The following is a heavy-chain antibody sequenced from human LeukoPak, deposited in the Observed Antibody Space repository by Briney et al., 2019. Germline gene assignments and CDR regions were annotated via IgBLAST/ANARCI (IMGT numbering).Heavy chain of an antibody. V-gene: IGHV3-23*01. CDR3: ATWYLAYGSTLKYFDY. D-gene: IGHD3-10*01. CDR1: GFTFSSYG. J-gene: IGHJ4*02. CDR2: ISGSGGST. Sequence: GGSLRLSCAASGFTFSSYGMSWVRQAPGKGLEWVSAISGSGGSTYYADSVKGRFTISRDNSKNTLYLQMNSLRAEDTAVYYCATWYLAYGSTLKYFDYWGQGSLVTVSS.